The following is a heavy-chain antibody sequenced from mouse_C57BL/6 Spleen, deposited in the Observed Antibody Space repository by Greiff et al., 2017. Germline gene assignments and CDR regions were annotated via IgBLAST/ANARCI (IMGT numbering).Heavy chain of an antibody. CDR1: GFSLTSYG. CDR2: IWRGGST. CDR3: AKDQAGTGAYYFDY. J-gene: IGHJ2*01. Sequence: VQLQQSGPGLVQPSQSLSITCTVSGFSLTSYGVHWVRQSPGKGLEWLGVIWRGGSTDYNAAFMSRLSITKDNSKSQVFFKLNSLQADDTAIYYCAKDQAGTGAYYFDYWGQGTTLTVSS. V-gene: IGHV2-5*01. D-gene: IGHD3-2*02.